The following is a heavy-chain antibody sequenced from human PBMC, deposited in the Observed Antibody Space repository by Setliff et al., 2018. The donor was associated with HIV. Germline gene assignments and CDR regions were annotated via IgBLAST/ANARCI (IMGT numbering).Heavy chain of an antibody. CDR2: IYTSRGT. V-gene: IGHV4-4*09. J-gene: IGHJ4*02. D-gene: IGHD6-13*01. Sequence: TSETLSLTCTVSGGSISGYHWNWLRQTPGKGLEWIGYIYTSRGTNYNHSLRTRVIISVDTSNQFSLKLSSVTAADAAVYYCARSPSYRSSWEYYFDYWGQGIPVTVSS. CDR1: GGSISGYH. CDR3: ARSPSYRSSWEYYFDY.